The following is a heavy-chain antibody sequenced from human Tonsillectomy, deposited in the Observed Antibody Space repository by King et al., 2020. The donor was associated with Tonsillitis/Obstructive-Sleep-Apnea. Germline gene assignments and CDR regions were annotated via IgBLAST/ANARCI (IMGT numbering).Heavy chain of an antibody. V-gene: IGHV3-30*01. Sequence: VQLVESGGGVVQPGRSLRLSCAASGFTFSSYAMHWVRQAPGKGLEWVAVISYDGSNKYYAESVKGRFTISRDNSKKTLYLQMNSLRAEDTAVYYCARGTVTTMYAFDIWGQGTMVTVSS. CDR3: ARGTVTTMYAFDI. D-gene: IGHD4-17*01. J-gene: IGHJ3*02. CDR1: GFTFSSYA. CDR2: ISYDGSNK.